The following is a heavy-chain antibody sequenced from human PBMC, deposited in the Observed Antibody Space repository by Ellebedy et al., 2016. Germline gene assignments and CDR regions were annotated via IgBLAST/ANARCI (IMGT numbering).Heavy chain of an antibody. CDR2: ISAYNGNT. J-gene: IGHJ6*03. Sequence: ASVKVSXXASGYTFTSYGISWVRQAPGQGLEWMGWISAYNGNTNYAQKLQGRVTMTRDTSTSTVYMELSSLRSEDTAVYYCARDRGQLVPNYYMDVWGKGTTVTVSS. V-gene: IGHV1-18*01. D-gene: IGHD6-13*01. CDR1: GYTFTSYG. CDR3: ARDRGQLVPNYYMDV.